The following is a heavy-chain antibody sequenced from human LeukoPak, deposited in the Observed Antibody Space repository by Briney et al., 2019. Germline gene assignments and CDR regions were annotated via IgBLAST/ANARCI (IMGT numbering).Heavy chain of an antibody. V-gene: IGHV3-64D*06. J-gene: IGHJ4*02. CDR2: ISSNGGST. Sequence: PGGSLRLSCSASGFTFSSYAMHWVRQAPGEGLEYVSAISSNGGSTYYADSVKGRFTISRDNSKNTLYLQMSSLRAEDTAVYYCVKSADDSYGPTFDYWGQGTLVTVSS. D-gene: IGHD5-18*01. CDR1: GFTFSSYA. CDR3: VKSADDSYGPTFDY.